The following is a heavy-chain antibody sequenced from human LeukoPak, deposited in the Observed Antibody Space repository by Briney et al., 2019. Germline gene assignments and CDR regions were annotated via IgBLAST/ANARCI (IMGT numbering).Heavy chain of an antibody. CDR1: GFTFSSEA. CDR3: TKVRSGSSSWALRVFDY. Sequence: PGGSLRLSCAVSGFTFSSEAMGWVRQLPGGGLEWVSTISPAGGTTYYAESMKGQFTISRDNSKSTLYLQMNSLRVEDKAVYYCTKVRSGSSSWALRVFDYWGQGALVTVSS. V-gene: IGHV3-23*01. D-gene: IGHD6-13*01. CDR2: ISPAGGTT. J-gene: IGHJ4*02.